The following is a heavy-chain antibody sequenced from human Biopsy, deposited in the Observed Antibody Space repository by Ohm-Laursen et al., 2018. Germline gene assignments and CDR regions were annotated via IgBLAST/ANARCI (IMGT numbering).Heavy chain of an antibody. J-gene: IGHJ6*02. CDR1: GFTFSSHA. CDR2: ITGVGGVT. V-gene: IGHV3-23*01. CDR3: AKWGTSMALYHFYGMDV. D-gene: IGHD5-18*01. Sequence: GSLRLSCAASGFTFSSHAISWVRQAPGKGLEWVSVITGVGGVTYYADPAKGRFTVSRDNSMNTMFLQMNSLRAQDAGTYYCAKWGTSMALYHFYGMDVWGQGTTVSVSS.